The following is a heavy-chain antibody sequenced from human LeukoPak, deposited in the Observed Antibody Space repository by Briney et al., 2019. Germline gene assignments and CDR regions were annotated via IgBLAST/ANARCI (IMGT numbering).Heavy chain of an antibody. V-gene: IGHV3-64D*09. J-gene: IGHJ4*02. CDR1: GFTFSSFA. Sequence: GGSLRLSCSASGFTFSSFAMFWVRQAPGKGLEYVSGISSDGGRTNYADSVKARFTISRDNSQVTLYLQMTSLRPEDTAIYYCVKDPSGNYFYFDYWGQGTLVTVSS. D-gene: IGHD1-26*01. CDR3: VKDPSGNYFYFDY. CDR2: ISSDGGRT.